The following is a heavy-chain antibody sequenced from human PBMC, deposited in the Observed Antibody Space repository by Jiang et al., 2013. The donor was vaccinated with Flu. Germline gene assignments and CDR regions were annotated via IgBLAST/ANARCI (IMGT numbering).Heavy chain of an antibody. V-gene: IGHV1-3*01. D-gene: IGHD2-2*01. J-gene: IGHJ5*02. CDR2: INAGNGNT. CDR3: ARGGCSSTSCYEGWFDP. Sequence: LEWMGWINAGNGNTKYSQKFQGRVTITRDTSASTAYMELSSLRSEDTAVYYCARGGCSSTSCYEGWFDPWGQGTLVTVSS.